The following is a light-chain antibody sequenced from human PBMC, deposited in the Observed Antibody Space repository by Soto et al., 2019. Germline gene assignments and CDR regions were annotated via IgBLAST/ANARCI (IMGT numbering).Light chain of an antibody. Sequence: DIQMTQSPSTLSASVGDRVTITCRASQSMNDWLAWYQQKPGKAPKVLIYDASSLQSGVPSRFSGSGSGTEFTLTIESLQHDDVATYYCRRYNAFSQTFGQGTKVEI. CDR1: QSMNDW. J-gene: IGKJ1*01. V-gene: IGKV1-5*01. CDR3: RRYNAFSQT. CDR2: DAS.